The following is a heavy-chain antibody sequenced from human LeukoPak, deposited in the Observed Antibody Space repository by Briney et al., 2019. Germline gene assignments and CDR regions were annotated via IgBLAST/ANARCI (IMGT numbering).Heavy chain of an antibody. D-gene: IGHD3-3*01. CDR2: ISSSSSTI. J-gene: IGHJ4*02. V-gene: IGHV3-48*02. Sequence: GGSLRLSCAASGFTFSSYSMNWVRQAPGKGLEWVSYISSSSSTIYYADSVKGRFTISRDNAKNSLYLQMNSLRDEDTAVYYCARDSSPYYDFWSGYHERDYWGQGTLVTVSS. CDR1: GFTFSSYS. CDR3: ARDSSPYYDFWSGYHERDY.